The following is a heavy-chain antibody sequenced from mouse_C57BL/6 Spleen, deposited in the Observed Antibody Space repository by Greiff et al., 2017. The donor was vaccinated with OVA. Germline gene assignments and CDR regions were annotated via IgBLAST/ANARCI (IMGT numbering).Heavy chain of an antibody. Sequence: VQLQQSGPELVKPGASVKLSCTASGYSFTDYNMNWVQQSPGKSLEWIGVISRNYGTTSYNQKFKGKATLSVDQSSSTDYMQLNILTSEDSAVYYGARKTYGTTGDSMDYWGQGTSVTVSS. J-gene: IGHJ4*01. CDR3: ARKTYGTTGDSMDY. CDR1: GYSFTDYN. D-gene: IGHD1-1*01. V-gene: IGHV1-39*01. CDR2: ISRNYGTT.